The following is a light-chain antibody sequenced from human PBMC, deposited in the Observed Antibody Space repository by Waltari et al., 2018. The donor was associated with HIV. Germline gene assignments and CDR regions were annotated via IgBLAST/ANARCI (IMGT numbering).Light chain of an antibody. CDR1: SSDVGGSNS. CDR3: SSYTSSSTWV. J-gene: IGLJ3*02. CDR2: EVS. Sequence: QSALTQPASVSGSPGQSITISCTGPSSDVGGSNSVSWYQQHPATAPNLMIYEVSNRPSGVSNRFSGSKSGNTASLTISGLQAEDEADYYCSSYTSSSTWVFGGGTKLTVL. V-gene: IGLV2-14*01.